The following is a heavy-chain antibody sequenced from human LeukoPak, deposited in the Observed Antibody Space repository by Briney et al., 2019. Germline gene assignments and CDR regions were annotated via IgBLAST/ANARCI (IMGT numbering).Heavy chain of an antibody. J-gene: IGHJ4*02. Sequence: GRSLRLSCAASGFAFSSYVMHWVRQAPGKGLEWVAVISYDGSNKYYADSVKGRFTISRDNSKNTLYLQMNSLRAEDTAVYYCAKVGVYWGQGTLVTVSS. CDR1: GFAFSSYV. CDR2: ISYDGSNK. V-gene: IGHV3-30*18. CDR3: AKVGVY. D-gene: IGHD3-3*01.